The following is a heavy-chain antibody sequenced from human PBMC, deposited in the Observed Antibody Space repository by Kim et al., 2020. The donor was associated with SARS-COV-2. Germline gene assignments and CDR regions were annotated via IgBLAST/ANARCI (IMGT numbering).Heavy chain of an antibody. V-gene: IGHV3-33*01. CDR3: ASSNHRPSVAGTDYYYGMDV. J-gene: IGHJ6*04. Sequence: GGSLRLSCAASGFTFSSYGMHWVRQAPGKGLEWVAVIWYDGSNKYYADSVKGRFTISRDNSKNTLYLQMNSLRAEDTAVYYCASSNHRPSVAGTDYYYGMDVWGEGSTVTVSS. D-gene: IGHD6-19*01. CDR2: IWYDGSNK. CDR1: GFTFSSYG.